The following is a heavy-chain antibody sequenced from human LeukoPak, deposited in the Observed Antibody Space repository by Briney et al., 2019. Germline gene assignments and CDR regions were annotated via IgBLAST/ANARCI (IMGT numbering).Heavy chain of an antibody. CDR3: ARDMRYCSGGSCYSSPYFDY. CDR2: ISSSTNFI. CDR1: GFTFSNAW. D-gene: IGHD2-15*01. J-gene: IGHJ4*02. Sequence: TGGSLRLSCAASGFTFSNAWMSWVRQAPGKGLEWVSSISSSTNFIYYADSVKGRFTISRDNAKNSLYLQMNSLRAEDTAVYYCARDMRYCSGGSCYSSPYFDYWGQGTLVTVSS. V-gene: IGHV3-21*01.